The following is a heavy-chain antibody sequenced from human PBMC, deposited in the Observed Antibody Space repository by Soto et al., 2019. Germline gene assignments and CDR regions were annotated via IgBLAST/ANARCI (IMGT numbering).Heavy chain of an antibody. V-gene: IGHV4-34*01. CDR3: ARIYYDSSGTAGNWFDP. J-gene: IGHJ5*02. Sequence: PSETLSLTCAVYGGSFSGYYWSWIRQPPGKGLEWIGEINHSGSTNYNPSLKSRVTISVDTSKNQFSLKLSSVTAADTAVYYCARIYYDSSGTAGNWFDPWGQGTLVTVSS. D-gene: IGHD3-22*01. CDR1: GGSFSGYY. CDR2: INHSGST.